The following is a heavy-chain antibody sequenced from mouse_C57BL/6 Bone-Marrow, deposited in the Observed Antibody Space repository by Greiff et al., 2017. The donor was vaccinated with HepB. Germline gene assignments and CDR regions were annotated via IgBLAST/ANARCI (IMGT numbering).Heavy chain of an antibody. J-gene: IGHJ1*03. CDR1: GYTFTSYW. CDR2: IYPGSGST. V-gene: IGHV1-55*01. Sequence: VQLQQPGAELVKPGASVKMSCKASGYTFTSYWITWVKQRPGQGLEWIGDIYPGSGSTNYNEKFKSKATLTVDTSSSTAYMQLSSLTSEDSAVYYCARWVTTVRGYFDVWGTGTTVTVSS. CDR3: ARWVTTVRGYFDV. D-gene: IGHD1-1*01.